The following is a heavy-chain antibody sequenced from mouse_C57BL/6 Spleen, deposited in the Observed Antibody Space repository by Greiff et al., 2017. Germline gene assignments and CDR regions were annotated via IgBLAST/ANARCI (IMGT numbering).Heavy chain of an antibody. V-gene: IGHV1-52*01. Sequence: QVQLQQPGAELVRPGSSVKLSCKASGYTFTSYWMHWVKQRPIQGLEWIGNIDPSDSETHYNQKFKDKDTLTVDKSSSTAYMQLSSLTSEDSAVYYCSIYYDYDGKNWYFDVWGTGTTVTVSS. J-gene: IGHJ1*03. CDR3: SIYYDYDGKNWYFDV. CDR1: GYTFTSYW. CDR2: IDPSDSET. D-gene: IGHD2-4*01.